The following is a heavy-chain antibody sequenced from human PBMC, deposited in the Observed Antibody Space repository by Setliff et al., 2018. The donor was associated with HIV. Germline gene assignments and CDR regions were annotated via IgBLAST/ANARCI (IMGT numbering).Heavy chain of an antibody. Sequence: SVKVSCKASGGIFNSYATSWVRQAPGQGLEWVGGIIPILAIADYAETFQGRVMITADESTRTVYMELGNLRSDDTAVYYCARGGPAMIVTPGLYYFDYWGQGTLVTVSS. CDR2: IIPILAIA. CDR3: ARGGPAMIVTPGLYYFDY. J-gene: IGHJ4*02. D-gene: IGHD3-22*01. V-gene: IGHV1-69*10. CDR1: GGIFNSYA.